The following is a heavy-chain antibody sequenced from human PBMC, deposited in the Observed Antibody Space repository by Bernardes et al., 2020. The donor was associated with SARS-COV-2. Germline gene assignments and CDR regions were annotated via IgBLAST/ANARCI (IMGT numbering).Heavy chain of an antibody. CDR3: VRSDFFDGSGYYFGH. CDR2: IDTDGRTT. CDR1: GFTFSTYW. J-gene: IGHJ4*02. D-gene: IGHD3-22*01. Sequence: GGSLRLSCAASGFTFSTYWMHWVRQAPGKGLVWVSRIDTDGRTTTYADSVKGRFTISRDNAKNTLFLQMNSLRAEDTAIYYCVRSDFFDGSGYYFGHWGQGTLVTVSS. V-gene: IGHV3-74*01.